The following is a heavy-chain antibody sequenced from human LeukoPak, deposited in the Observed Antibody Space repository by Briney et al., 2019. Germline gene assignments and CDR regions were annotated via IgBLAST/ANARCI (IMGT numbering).Heavy chain of an antibody. Sequence: SSETLSLTCTVSGGSISGYYWTWIRQSPGKGLEWIGYINYSGSTNYNPSLKSRVTISVDTSKNQFSLKLSSVTAADTAVYYCARASAGRPKYWYFDLWGRGTLVTVSS. V-gene: IGHV4-59*12. CDR2: INYSGST. CDR1: GGSISGYY. CDR3: ARASAGRPKYWYFDL. D-gene: IGHD6-13*01. J-gene: IGHJ2*01.